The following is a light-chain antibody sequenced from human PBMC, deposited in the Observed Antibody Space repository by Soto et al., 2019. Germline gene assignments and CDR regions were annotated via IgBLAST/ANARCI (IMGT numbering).Light chain of an antibody. CDR2: DAS. V-gene: IGKV3-11*01. CDR1: QSVSSY. Sequence: EIVLTQSPATLSLFPGERATLSCRASQSVSSYLVWYQQKPGQAPRLLIYDASSRATDIPARFSGSGSGTDFTLTISSLEPEDFAVYYCQQRSTWPRTFGQGTKVEVK. CDR3: QQRSTWPRT. J-gene: IGKJ1*01.